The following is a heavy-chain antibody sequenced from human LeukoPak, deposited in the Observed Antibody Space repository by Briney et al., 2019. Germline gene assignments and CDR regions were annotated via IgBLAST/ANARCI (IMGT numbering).Heavy chain of an antibody. CDR3: ARDRDCSGGSCVDI. CDR2: INPNSGGT. J-gene: IGHJ3*02. D-gene: IGHD2-15*01. CDR1: GYTFTGYY. Sequence: ASVKVPCKASGYTFTGYYMHWVRQTPGQGLEWMGRINPNSGGTNYAQKFQGRVTMTRDTSISTAYMELSRLRSDDTAVYYCARDRDCSGGSCVDIWGQGTMVTVSS. V-gene: IGHV1-2*06.